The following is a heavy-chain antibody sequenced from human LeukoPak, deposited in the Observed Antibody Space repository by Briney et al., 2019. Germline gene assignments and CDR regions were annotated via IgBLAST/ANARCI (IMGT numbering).Heavy chain of an antibody. V-gene: IGHV3-7*03. D-gene: IGHD6-19*01. CDR1: GFTFSSYW. J-gene: IGHJ4*02. CDR2: IKQDGSEK. Sequence: GGSLRLSCAASGFTFSSYWMSWVRQAPGKGLEWVANIKQDGSEKYYVDSVKGRFTISRDNAKNSLHLQVNSLRAEDTAVYYCARKGSSGWYPYFDYWGQGTLVTVSS. CDR3: ARKGSSGWYPYFDY.